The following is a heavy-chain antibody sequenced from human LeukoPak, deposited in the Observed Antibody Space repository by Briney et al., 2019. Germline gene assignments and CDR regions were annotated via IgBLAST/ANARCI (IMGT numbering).Heavy chain of an antibody. D-gene: IGHD3-10*01. J-gene: IGHJ6*02. CDR3: ARQSVLWFGELLYYYYGMDV. V-gene: IGHV4-59*08. CDR2: IYYSGST. CDR1: GGSISSYY. Sequence: SETLSLTCTVSGGSISSYYWSWIRQPPGKGLEWIGYIYYSGSTNYNPSLKSRVTISVDTSKNQFSLKLSSVTAADTAVYYCARQSVLWFGELLYYYYGMDVWGQGTTVTVSS.